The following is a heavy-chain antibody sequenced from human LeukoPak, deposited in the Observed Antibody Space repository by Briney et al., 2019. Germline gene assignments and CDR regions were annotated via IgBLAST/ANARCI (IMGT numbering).Heavy chain of an antibody. CDR3: AKDADLWSGYYSPEYYFDY. Sequence: GGSLRLSGAASGLTFSTYAMHWVRQALGKGLEGVAFIRYDGSNKYYADSVKGRFTISRDNSKNTLYLQMNSLRAEDTAVYYCAKDADLWSGYYSPEYYFDYWGQGTLVTVSS. CDR1: GLTFSTYA. CDR2: IRYDGSNK. V-gene: IGHV3-30*02. J-gene: IGHJ4*02. D-gene: IGHD3-3*01.